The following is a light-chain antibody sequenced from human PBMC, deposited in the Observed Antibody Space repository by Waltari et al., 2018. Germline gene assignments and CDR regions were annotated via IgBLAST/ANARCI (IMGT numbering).Light chain of an antibody. CDR1: IIGSKS. CDR2: YDS. V-gene: IGLV3-21*04. J-gene: IGLJ1*01. CDR3: QVWDSSSDRGV. Sequence: SYVLTQPPSVSVAPGQTARITCGGNIIGSKSVHWYQQKPGQAPVLVIYYDSVRPSGMPERFSGSNSGNTATLTISRVEAGDEADYYCQVWDSSSDRGVFGTGTKVTVL.